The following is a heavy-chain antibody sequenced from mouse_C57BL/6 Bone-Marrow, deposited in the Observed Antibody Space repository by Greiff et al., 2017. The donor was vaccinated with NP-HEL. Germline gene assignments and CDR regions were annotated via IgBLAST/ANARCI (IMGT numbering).Heavy chain of an antibody. D-gene: IGHD2-1*01. CDR3: ASYGNEFAY. Sequence: VQLQQSGAELARPGASVKLSCKASGYPFTSYGISWVKQRTGEGLEWIGGIYPRSGNTYYNEKFKGKATLTADKSSSTAYMELRSLTSEDSAVYFCASYGNEFAYWGQGTLVTVSA. CDR2: IYPRSGNT. J-gene: IGHJ3*01. V-gene: IGHV1-81*01. CDR1: GYPFTSYG.